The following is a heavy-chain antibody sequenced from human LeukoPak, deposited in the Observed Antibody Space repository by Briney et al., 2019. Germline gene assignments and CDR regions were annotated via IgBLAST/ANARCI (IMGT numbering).Heavy chain of an antibody. V-gene: IGHV4-59*01. Sequence: SETLSLTCTVSGGSISSYYWSWIRQPPGKGLEWIGYIYYSGSTDYNPSLKSRVTISVDTSKNQFSLKLSSVTAADTAVYYCARGGGPYDRSGYYKVDYWGQGTLVTVSS. J-gene: IGHJ4*02. CDR1: GGSISSYY. D-gene: IGHD3-22*01. CDR2: IYYSGST. CDR3: ARGGGPYDRSGYYKVDY.